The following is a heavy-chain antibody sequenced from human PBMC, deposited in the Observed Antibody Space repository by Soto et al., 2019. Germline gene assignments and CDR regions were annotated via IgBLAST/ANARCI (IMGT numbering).Heavy chain of an antibody. V-gene: IGHV3-21*01. CDR3: ARSLYCSGGSCSHYHYYDMDV. J-gene: IGHJ6*02. Sequence: GGSLRLSCAASGFTFSSYSMNWVRQAPGKGLEWVSSISSSSSYIYYADSVKGRFTISRDNAKNSLYLQMNSLRAEDTAVYYCARSLYCSGGSCSHYHYYDMDVRGQGTTVTVSS. CDR1: GFTFSSYS. D-gene: IGHD2-15*01. CDR2: ISSSSSYI.